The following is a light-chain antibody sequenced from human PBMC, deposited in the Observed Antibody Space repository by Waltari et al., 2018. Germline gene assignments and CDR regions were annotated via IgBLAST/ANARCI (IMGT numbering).Light chain of an antibody. Sequence: QSVLTQPPSASGTPGQRVTISCSGSHSNIGSNYVSWYQQLPGTAPKLLIYKDSQRPSGVHDRFSGSKSGTSASLAISGLWSEDEADYYCAAWDDSLSGPIFATGTKVTV. J-gene: IGLJ1*01. V-gene: IGLV1-47*03. CDR2: KDS. CDR3: AAWDDSLSGPI. CDR1: HSNIGSNY.